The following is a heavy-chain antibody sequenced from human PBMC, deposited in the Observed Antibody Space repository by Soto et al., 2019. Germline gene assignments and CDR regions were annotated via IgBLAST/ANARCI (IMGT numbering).Heavy chain of an antibody. V-gene: IGHV4-39*01. Sequence: QLQLQESGPGLVKPSETLSLTCTVSGGSISSSSYYWGWIRQPPGQGLEWIGSIYYSGSTYYNPSLKSRVTISVDTSKNQFSLKLSSVTAADTAVYYCARSIKYYYDSSGSPPDYWGQGTLVTVSS. CDR2: IYYSGST. CDR3: ARSIKYYYDSSGSPPDY. J-gene: IGHJ4*02. CDR1: GGSISSSSYY. D-gene: IGHD3-22*01.